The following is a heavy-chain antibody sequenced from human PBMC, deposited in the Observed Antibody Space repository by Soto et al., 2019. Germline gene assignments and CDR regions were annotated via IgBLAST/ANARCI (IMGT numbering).Heavy chain of an antibody. CDR1: GFTFSSYG. Sequence: GGSLRLSCAASGFTFSSYGMHWVRQAPGKGLEWVAVIWYDGSNKYYADSVKGRFTISRDNSKNTLYLQMNSLRAEDTAVYYCARGRWGSGWYGSDYWGQGTLVTVSS. CDR3: ARGRWGSGWYGSDY. V-gene: IGHV3-33*01. CDR2: IWYDGSNK. J-gene: IGHJ4*02. D-gene: IGHD6-19*01.